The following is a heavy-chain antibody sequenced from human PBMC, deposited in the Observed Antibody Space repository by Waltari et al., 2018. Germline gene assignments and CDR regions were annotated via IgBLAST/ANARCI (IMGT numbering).Heavy chain of an antibody. CDR3: ARDRGSEGAFDI. V-gene: IGHV3-23*01. J-gene: IGHJ3*02. CDR1: GFTFSSYA. Sequence: EVQLLESGGGLVQPGGSLRLSCAASGFTFSSYAMSWVRQAPGKGLEWVSAISGSGGSTYYADSVKGRFTISRDNSKNTLYLQMNSLRAEDTAVYYCARDRGSEGAFDIWGQGTMVTVSS. CDR2: ISGSGGST.